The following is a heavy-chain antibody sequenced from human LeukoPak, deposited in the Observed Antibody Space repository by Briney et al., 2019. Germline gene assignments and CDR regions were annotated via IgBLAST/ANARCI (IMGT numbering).Heavy chain of an antibody. D-gene: IGHD1-26*01. Sequence: SETLSLTCTVSGGSISSYYWSWIRQPPGKGLQWIGYIYYSGSTNYNPSLNSRVTISIDTSKNQFSLKLSSVTAADTAVYYCASSLFSYRFDFQHWGQGTLVTVSS. CDR2: IYYSGST. V-gene: IGHV4-59*01. CDR3: ASSLFSYRFDFQH. CDR1: GGSISSYY. J-gene: IGHJ1*01.